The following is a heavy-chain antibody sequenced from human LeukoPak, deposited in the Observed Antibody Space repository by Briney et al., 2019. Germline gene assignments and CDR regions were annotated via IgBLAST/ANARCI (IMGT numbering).Heavy chain of an antibody. Sequence: SETLSLTCTVSGGSISSSSYYWGWIRQPPGKGLEWIGSIYYSGSTNYNPSLKSRVTISVDTSKNQFSLKLSSVTAADTAVYYCARVAVAEAGTGTDYWGQGTLVTVSS. CDR2: IYYSGST. V-gene: IGHV4-39*07. CDR1: GGSISSSSYY. CDR3: ARVAVAEAGTGTDY. D-gene: IGHD6-19*01. J-gene: IGHJ4*02.